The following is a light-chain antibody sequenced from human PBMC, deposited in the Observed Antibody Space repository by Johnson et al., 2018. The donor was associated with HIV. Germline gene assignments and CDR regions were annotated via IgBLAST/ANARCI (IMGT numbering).Light chain of an antibody. V-gene: IGLV1-51*01. CDR2: DNN. CDR3: GTWDNSLSAYV. J-gene: IGLJ1*01. CDR1: CSNIGNNY. Sequence: QSVLTQPPSVSAAPGQKVTISCSGSCSNIGNNYVSWYQQLPGTAPKLLIYDNNKRPSGIPDRFSGSKSGTSATLGITGLQTGDEADYYCGTWDNSLSAYVFDTGTNVTVL.